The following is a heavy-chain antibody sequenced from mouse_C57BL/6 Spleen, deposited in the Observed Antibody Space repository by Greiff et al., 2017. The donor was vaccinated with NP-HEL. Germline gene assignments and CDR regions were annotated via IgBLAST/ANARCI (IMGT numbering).Heavy chain of an antibody. V-gene: IGHV14-2*01. J-gene: IGHJ1*03. CDR2: IDPEDGET. Sequence: VQLQQSGAELVKPGASVKLSCTASGFNIKDYYMHWVKQRTEQGLEWIGRIDPEDGETKSAPKFPGKATITADTSSNTAYLQLSSLTSEDTAVYYCARLTGTEGYFDVWGTGTTVTVSS. CDR1: GFNIKDYY. D-gene: IGHD4-1*01. CDR3: ARLTGTEGYFDV.